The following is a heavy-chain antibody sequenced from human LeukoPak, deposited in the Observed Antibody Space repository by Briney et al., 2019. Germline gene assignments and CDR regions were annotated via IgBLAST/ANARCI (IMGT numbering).Heavy chain of an antibody. CDR3: AKSHYTGNFYFDY. J-gene: IGHJ4*03. V-gene: IGHV3-23*01. D-gene: IGHD4-23*01. CDR1: GFTFSSYG. Sequence: PGGSLRLSCAASGFTFSSYGMSWVRQAPEKGLEWVSAISGSGGSTYYADSVKGRFTISRDNSKNTLYLQMNSLRAEDTAVYYCAKSHYTGNFYFDYWGQGTTVTVSS. CDR2: ISGSGGST.